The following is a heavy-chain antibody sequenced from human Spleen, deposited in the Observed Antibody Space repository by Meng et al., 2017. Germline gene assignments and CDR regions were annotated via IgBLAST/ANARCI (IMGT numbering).Heavy chain of an antibody. J-gene: IGHJ6*02. V-gene: IGHV3-23*01. Sequence: GESLKISCAASGFTFSSYAMSWVRQAPGKGLEWVSASSGSGGSTYYADSVKGRFTISRDNSKNTLYLQMNSLRAEDTAVYYCAKDRYDSSHYYGMDVWGQGTTVTVSS. CDR1: GFTFSSYA. D-gene: IGHD3-22*01. CDR2: SSGSGGST. CDR3: AKDRYDSSHYYGMDV.